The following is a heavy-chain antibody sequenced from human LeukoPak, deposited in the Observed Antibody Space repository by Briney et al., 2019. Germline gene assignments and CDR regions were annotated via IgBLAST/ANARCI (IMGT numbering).Heavy chain of an antibody. CDR3: ARGGRYDSSGSTYYFDY. D-gene: IGHD3-22*01. CDR2: INHSGST. V-gene: IGHV4-34*01. J-gene: IGHJ4*02. CDR1: GGSFSGYY. Sequence: ASETLSLTCAVYGGSFSGYYWNWIRQPPGKGLEWIGEINHSGSTNYNPSLKSRVTISVDTSKNQFSLKLSSVTAADTAVYYCARGGRYDSSGSTYYFDYWGQGTLVTVSS.